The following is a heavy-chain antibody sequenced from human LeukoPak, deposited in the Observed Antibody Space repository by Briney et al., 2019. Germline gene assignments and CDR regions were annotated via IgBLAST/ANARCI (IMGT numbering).Heavy chain of an antibody. J-gene: IGHJ4*02. CDR2: IRYDGSNK. D-gene: IGHD3-10*01. V-gene: IGHV3-30*02. CDR1: GFTFSSYG. CDR3: AKCPLWFGELLLYYFDY. Sequence: GGSLRLSCAASGFTFSSYGMHWVRQAPGKGREWVAFIRYDGSNKYYADSVKGRFTISRDNSKNTLYLQMNSLRAEDTAVYYCAKCPLWFGELLLYYFDYWGQGTLVTVSS.